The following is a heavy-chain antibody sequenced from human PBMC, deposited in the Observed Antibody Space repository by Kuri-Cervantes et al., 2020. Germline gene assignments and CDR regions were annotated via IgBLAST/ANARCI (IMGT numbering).Heavy chain of an antibody. Sequence: GGSLRLSCAASGFTFSSYAMHWVRQAPGKGLEWVAVISYDGSNKYYADSVKGRFTISRDNSKNTLYLQMSSLRAEDTAVYYCARELLWFGELPPFDYWGQGTLVTVSS. CDR1: GFTFSSYA. CDR3: ARELLWFGELPPFDY. D-gene: IGHD3-10*01. V-gene: IGHV3-30-3*01. CDR2: ISYDGSNK. J-gene: IGHJ4*02.